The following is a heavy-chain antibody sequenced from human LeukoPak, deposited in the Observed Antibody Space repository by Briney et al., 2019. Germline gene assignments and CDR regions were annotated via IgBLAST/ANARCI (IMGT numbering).Heavy chain of an antibody. D-gene: IGHD3-10*01. CDR1: GFTFSSYA. Sequence: GGSLRLSCAASGFTFSSYAMSWVRQAPGRGLEWVSAISGSGGSTYYADSVKGRFTISRDNSKNTLYLQMNSLRAEDTAVYYCAKAPYYYGSGSGIDYWGQGTLVTVSS. V-gene: IGHV3-23*01. CDR2: ISGSGGST. CDR3: AKAPYYYGSGSGIDY. J-gene: IGHJ4*02.